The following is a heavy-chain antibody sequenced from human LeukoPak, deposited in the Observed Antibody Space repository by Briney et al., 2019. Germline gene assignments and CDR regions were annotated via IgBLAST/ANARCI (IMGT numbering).Heavy chain of an antibody. CDR2: ISGSGGST. Sequence: GGSLRLSCAASGFTFSSYAMHWVRQAPGKGLEWVSAISGSGGSTYYADSVKGRFTISRDNSKNTLYLQMSSLRAEDTAVYYCAKDSFGGNSDWFDPWGQGTLVTVSS. D-gene: IGHD4-23*01. V-gene: IGHV3-23*01. CDR1: GFTFSSYA. J-gene: IGHJ5*02. CDR3: AKDSFGGNSDWFDP.